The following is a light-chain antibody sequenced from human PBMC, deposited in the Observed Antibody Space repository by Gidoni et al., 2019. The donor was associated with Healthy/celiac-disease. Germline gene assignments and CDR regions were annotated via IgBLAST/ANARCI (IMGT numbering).Light chain of an antibody. CDR2: AAS. J-gene: IGKJ4*01. V-gene: IGKV1-12*01. CDR3: QQANSFPLT. Sequence: PMPPSPSSVSASVGDRVTITCRASQGISSWLDWYQQKPGKAPKLLIYAASSLQSGVPSRFSGSGSGTDFTLTISSLQPEDFATYYCQQANSFPLTFGGXTKVEIK. CDR1: QGISSW.